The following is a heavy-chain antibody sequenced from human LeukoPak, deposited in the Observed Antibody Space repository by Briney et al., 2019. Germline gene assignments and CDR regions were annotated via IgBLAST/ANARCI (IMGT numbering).Heavy chain of an antibody. Sequence: GRSLRLSCAASGFTFSSYGMHWVRQAPDKGLEWVAVISYDGSNKYYAESVKGRFTISRDNSKNTLYLQMNSLRAEDTAVYYCANDYGDHRTPYYWGQGTLVTVSS. J-gene: IGHJ4*02. D-gene: IGHD4-17*01. CDR3: ANDYGDHRTPYY. CDR2: ISYDGSNK. CDR1: GFTFSSYG. V-gene: IGHV3-30*18.